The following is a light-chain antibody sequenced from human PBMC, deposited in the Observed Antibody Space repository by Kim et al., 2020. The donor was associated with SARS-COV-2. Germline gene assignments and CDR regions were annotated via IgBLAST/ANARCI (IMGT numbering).Light chain of an antibody. CDR3: QQRGNWPRFT. CDR2: DVS. J-gene: IGKJ3*01. V-gene: IGKV3-11*01. Sequence: GERATLSCRASESIGNYCAWYQQKPGQAPRLLISDVSNRATGVPARFSGSGSGTDFILTISSLEAEDFAVYYCQQRGNWPRFTFGPGTKVDIK. CDR1: ESIGNY.